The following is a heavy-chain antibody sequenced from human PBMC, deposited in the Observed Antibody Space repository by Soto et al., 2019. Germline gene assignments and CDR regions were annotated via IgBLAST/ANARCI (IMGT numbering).Heavy chain of an antibody. CDR2: ISSSSSYI. Sequence: GSLRLSCAASGFTFSSYSMNWVRQAPGKGLEWVSSISSSSSYIYYADSVKGRFTISRDNAKDSLYLQMNSLRAEDTAVYYCARDLRNPYSGSYYWVYYYYGMDVWGQGTTVTVSS. D-gene: IGHD1-26*01. CDR3: ARDLRNPYSGSYYWVYYYYGMDV. J-gene: IGHJ6*02. V-gene: IGHV3-21*01. CDR1: GFTFSSYS.